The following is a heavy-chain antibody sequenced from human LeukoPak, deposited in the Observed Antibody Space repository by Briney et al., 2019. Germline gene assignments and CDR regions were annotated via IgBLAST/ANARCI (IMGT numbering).Heavy chain of an antibody. CDR1: GYSFTSYA. V-gene: IGHV1-3*03. CDR2: INGDNANT. CDR3: ARGGPNSGGWTPDY. D-gene: IGHD6-19*01. Sequence: ASVKVSCKTSGYSFTSYAMHWVRQAPGQRLEWMGCINGDNANTQYSQRFQGRVTITRDTSASTGYMELRSLTSEDMAVFYCARGGPNSGGWTPDYWGQGTLVSVSS. J-gene: IGHJ4*02.